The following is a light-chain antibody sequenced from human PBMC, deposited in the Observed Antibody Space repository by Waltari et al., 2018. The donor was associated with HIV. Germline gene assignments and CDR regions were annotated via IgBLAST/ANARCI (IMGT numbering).Light chain of an antibody. CDR2: EDN. V-gene: IGLV3-10*01. CDR1: ALPRKY. CDR3: YSTDDSGNPLAV. J-gene: IGLJ7*01. Sequence: SYELTQPPSVSVSPGQTARITCSGDALPRKYAFWYQQKSGQAPVLVIYEDNRRPPGIPERFSGSSSGTMATWTISGAQVEDEGDYYCYSTDDSGNPLAVFGGGTQLTVL.